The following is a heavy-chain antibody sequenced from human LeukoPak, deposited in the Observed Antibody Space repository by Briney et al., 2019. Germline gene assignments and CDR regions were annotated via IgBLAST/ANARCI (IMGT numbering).Heavy chain of an antibody. CDR2: IYYSGST. CDR1: GGSISSHY. CDR3: ARSSGWYEHDY. D-gene: IGHD6-19*01. J-gene: IGHJ4*02. V-gene: IGHV4-59*11. Sequence: SETLSLTCTVSGGSISSHYWSWLRQPPGKGLEWIGNIYYSGSTNYNPSLKSRVTISVDTSKNQFSLKLSSVTAADTAVYYCARSSGWYEHDYWGQGTLVTVSS.